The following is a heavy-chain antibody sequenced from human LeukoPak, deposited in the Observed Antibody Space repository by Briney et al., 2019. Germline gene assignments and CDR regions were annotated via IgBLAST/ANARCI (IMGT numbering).Heavy chain of an antibody. Sequence: SETLSLICTVSGGSISSYYWSWIRQPPGKGLEWIGYIYYSGSTNYNPSLKSRVTISVDTSKNQFSLKLSSVTAADTAVYYCAKRRYSSGWYSYNWFDPWGQGTLVTVSS. CDR2: IYYSGST. CDR3: AKRRYSSGWYSYNWFDP. J-gene: IGHJ5*02. V-gene: IGHV4-59*12. D-gene: IGHD6-19*01. CDR1: GGSISSYY.